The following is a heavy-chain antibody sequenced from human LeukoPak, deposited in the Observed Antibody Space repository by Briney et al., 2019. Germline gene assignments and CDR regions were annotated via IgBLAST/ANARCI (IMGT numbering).Heavy chain of an antibody. D-gene: IGHD3-10*01. CDR2: INHSGST. CDR1: GGSFSGYY. J-gene: IGHJ4*02. Sequence: SETLSLTCAVYGGSFSGYYWSWIRQPPGKGLEWIGEINHSGSTNYNPSLESRVTISVDTSKNQFSLKLSSVTAADTAVYYCARVALRLRGYPFDYWGQGTLVTVSS. CDR3: ARVALRLRGYPFDY. V-gene: IGHV4-34*01.